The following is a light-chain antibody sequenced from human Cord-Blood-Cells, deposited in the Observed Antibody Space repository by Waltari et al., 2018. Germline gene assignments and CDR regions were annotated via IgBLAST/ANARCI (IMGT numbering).Light chain of an antibody. CDR2: DAS. Sequence: EIVLTQSLATLSLSLWVRATLSSTASQSISSYLAWYQQKPGQAPRLLIYDASNGATGIRARFSGSVSGTDFTLTISSLGPEDFAVYYCQQRSNWPLTFGGGTKVEIK. V-gene: IGKV3-11*01. CDR3: QQRSNWPLT. J-gene: IGKJ4*01. CDR1: QSISSY.